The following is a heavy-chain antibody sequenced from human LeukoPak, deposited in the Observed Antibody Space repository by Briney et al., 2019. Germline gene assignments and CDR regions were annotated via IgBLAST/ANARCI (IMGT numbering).Heavy chain of an antibody. CDR3: ARRLVDSGASQVSDD. Sequence: SETLSLTCAVYGGSFSGYYRSWIRQPPGKGLEWIGEINDSGSVNCNPSLKNRVTLSVDTSKNQFSLRLSSVAAADTAVYYCARRLVDSGASQVSDDWGQGTLVTVSS. V-gene: IGHV4-34*01. D-gene: IGHD2-15*01. CDR2: INDSGSV. J-gene: IGHJ4*02. CDR1: GGSFSGYY.